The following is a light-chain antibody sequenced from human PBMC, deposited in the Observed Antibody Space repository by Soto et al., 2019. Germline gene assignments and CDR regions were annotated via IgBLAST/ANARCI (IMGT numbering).Light chain of an antibody. CDR1: QSVTNNY. CDR2: GSS. J-gene: IGKJ2*01. V-gene: IGKV3-20*01. CDR3: HQYGSSPPYT. Sequence: EVVLTQSPGTLSLSPGERATLSCRASQSVTNNYLAWYQQRPGQAPRLLIFGSSDRATGIPDRFSGSGSGRDFTLTISRLEPGDFAVYYCHQYGSSPPYTFGQGTKLEIK.